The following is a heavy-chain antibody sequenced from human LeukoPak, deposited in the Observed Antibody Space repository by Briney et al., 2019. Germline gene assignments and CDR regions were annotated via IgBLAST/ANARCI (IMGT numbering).Heavy chain of an antibody. Sequence: GGSLRLSCAASGFTFSSFAMSWVRQAPGKGLEWVSAISPSGGSTYYADSVKGRFTISRDNSKNTLYLQMNSLRAEDTAVYYCARGGLYDFVWGSYRLHFFDYWGQGTLVTVSS. CDR3: ARGGLYDFVWGSYRLHFFDY. V-gene: IGHV3-23*01. CDR2: ISPSGGST. CDR1: GFTFSSFA. D-gene: IGHD3-16*02. J-gene: IGHJ4*02.